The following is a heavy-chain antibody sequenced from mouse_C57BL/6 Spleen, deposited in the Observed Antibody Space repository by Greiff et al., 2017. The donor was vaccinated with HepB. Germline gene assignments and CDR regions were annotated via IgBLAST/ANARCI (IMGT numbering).Heavy chain of an antibody. D-gene: IGHD2-10*02. CDR3: ASPYGYAMDY. Sequence: EVQRVESGGGLVKPGGSLKLSCAASGFTFSDYGMHWVRQAPEKGLEWVAYISSGSSTIYYADTVKGRFTISRDNAKNTLFLQMTSLRSEDTAMYYCASPYGYAMDYWGQGTSVTVSS. CDR1: GFTFSDYG. J-gene: IGHJ4*01. V-gene: IGHV5-17*01. CDR2: ISSGSSTI.